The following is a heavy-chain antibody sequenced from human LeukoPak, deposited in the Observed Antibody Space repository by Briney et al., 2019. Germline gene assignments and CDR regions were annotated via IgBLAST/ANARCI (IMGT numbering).Heavy chain of an antibody. J-gene: IGHJ4*02. V-gene: IGHV3-23*01. CDR2: ISGSGGST. Sequence: GGSLRLSCAASGFTFSSYAISWVRQAPGKGLEWVSGISGSGGSTYYADSVKGRFTISRDNSKNTLHLQMNSPRAEDTAVYYCAILPGYSSSWYEVDYWGQGTLVTVSS. D-gene: IGHD6-13*01. CDR3: AILPGYSSSWYEVDY. CDR1: GFTFSSYA.